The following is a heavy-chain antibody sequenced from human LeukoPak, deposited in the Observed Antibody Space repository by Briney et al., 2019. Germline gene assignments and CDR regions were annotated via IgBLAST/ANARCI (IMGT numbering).Heavy chain of an antibody. CDR1: GFTFSNYA. J-gene: IGHJ4*02. CDR3: AKDIQTWPRFPDY. D-gene: IGHD5-12*01. CDR2: ISDSGSTA. V-gene: IGHV3-23*01. Sequence: GGSLRLSCGASGFTFSNYAMSWVRQAPEKGLEWVSGISDSGSTAFYADSVKGRFTSSRDNPKSTLYLQMNSLRAEDTAVYYCAKDIQTWPRFPDYWGQGTLVTVSS.